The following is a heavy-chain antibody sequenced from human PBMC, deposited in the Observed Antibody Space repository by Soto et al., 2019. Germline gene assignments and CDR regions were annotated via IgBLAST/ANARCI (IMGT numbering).Heavy chain of an antibody. CDR2: IHSSGTT. Sequence: PSETLSLTCTVSGDSISGHYWAWIRQPPGKGLEWIGYIHSSGTTNYNPSLKSRVTISVDTSKNQFSLKLSSVTAADTAVYYCALGYCSSTSCLAIDAFDIWGQGTMVTVSS. V-gene: IGHV4-59*11. CDR3: ALGYCSSTSCLAIDAFDI. J-gene: IGHJ3*02. D-gene: IGHD2-2*01. CDR1: GDSISGHY.